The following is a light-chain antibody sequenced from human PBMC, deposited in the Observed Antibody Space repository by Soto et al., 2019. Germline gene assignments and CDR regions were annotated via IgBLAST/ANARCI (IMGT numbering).Light chain of an antibody. V-gene: IGLV2-14*01. CDR3: SSYTSSSTLLYV. Sequence: QSVLTQPASVSGSPGQSITISCTGTISDVGGYNYVSWYQQHPGKAPKLMIYDVSNRPSGVSNRFSGSKSGNTASLTISGLQAEDEADYYCSSYTSSSTLLYVFGTGTKLTVL. J-gene: IGLJ1*01. CDR2: DVS. CDR1: ISDVGGYNY.